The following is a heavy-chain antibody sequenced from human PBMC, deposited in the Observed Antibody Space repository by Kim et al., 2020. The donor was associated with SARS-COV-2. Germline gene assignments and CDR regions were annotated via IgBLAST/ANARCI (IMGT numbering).Heavy chain of an antibody. V-gene: IGHV4-59*13. CDR2: IYYSGST. J-gene: IGHJ4*02. CDR3: ASGVVTRSPFDY. Sequence: SETLSLTCTVSGGSISSYYWSWIRQPPGKGLEWIGYIYYSGSTNYNPSLKSRVTISVDTSKNQFSLKLSSVTAADTAVYYCASGVVTRSPFDYWGQGTLVTVSS. CDR1: GGSISSYY. D-gene: IGHD2-21*02.